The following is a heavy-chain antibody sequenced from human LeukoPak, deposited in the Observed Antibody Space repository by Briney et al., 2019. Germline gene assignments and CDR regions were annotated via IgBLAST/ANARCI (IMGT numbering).Heavy chain of an antibody. CDR2: IYYRGST. Sequence: SETLSLTCTVSGGSISSSSFSWGWIRQPPGKGLEWIGSIYYRGSTYYNSSLKGRVTISGDTSKNQFSLKLSSVTAADTAVYYCASESLYDGSGSYWGQGTLVTVSS. CDR3: ASESLYDGSGSY. CDR1: GGSISSSSFS. J-gene: IGHJ4*02. V-gene: IGHV4-39*01. D-gene: IGHD3-22*01.